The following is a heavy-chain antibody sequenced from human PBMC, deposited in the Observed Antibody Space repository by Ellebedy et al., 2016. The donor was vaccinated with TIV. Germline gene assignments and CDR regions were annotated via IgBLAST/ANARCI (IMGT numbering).Heavy chain of an antibody. D-gene: IGHD3-10*01. CDR1: GFTFSSYW. Sequence: GGSLRLSXAASGFTFSSYWMHWVRQAPGKGLVWVSRINSDGSSTSYADSVKGRFTISRDNSKNTLYLQMNSLRAEDTAVYYCARDGEFFSSPPTSFDYWGQGTLVTVSS. J-gene: IGHJ4*02. V-gene: IGHV3-74*01. CDR3: ARDGEFFSSPPTSFDY. CDR2: INSDGSST.